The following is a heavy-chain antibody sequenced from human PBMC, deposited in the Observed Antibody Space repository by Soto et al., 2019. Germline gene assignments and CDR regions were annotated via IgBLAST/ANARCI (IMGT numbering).Heavy chain of an antibody. Sequence: GGSLRLSCAASGFTFSSYAMHWVRQAPGKGLEWVAVISYDGSNKYYADSVKGRFTISRDNSKNTLYLQMNSLRAEDTAVYYCAREPTHYDSSGYYYVWGAFDIWGQGTMVTVSS. V-gene: IGHV3-30-3*01. CDR3: AREPTHYDSSGYYYVWGAFDI. J-gene: IGHJ3*02. CDR1: GFTFSSYA. CDR2: ISYDGSNK. D-gene: IGHD3-22*01.